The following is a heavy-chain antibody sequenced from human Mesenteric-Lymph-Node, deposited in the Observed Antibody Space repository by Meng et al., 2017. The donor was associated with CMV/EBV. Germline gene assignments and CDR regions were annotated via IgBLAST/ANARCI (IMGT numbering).Heavy chain of an antibody. J-gene: IGHJ4*02. CDR2: IYYSGST. CDR1: GGSISSGGYY. D-gene: IGHD6-13*01. Sequence: LRLSCTVSGGSISSGGYYWSWIRQHPGKGLEWIGYIYYSGSTYYNPSLKSRVTISVDTSTNQFSLKLSSVTAADTAVYYCARGQQVLTGLDYWGQGTLVTVS. CDR3: ARGQQVLTGLDY. V-gene: IGHV4-31*03.